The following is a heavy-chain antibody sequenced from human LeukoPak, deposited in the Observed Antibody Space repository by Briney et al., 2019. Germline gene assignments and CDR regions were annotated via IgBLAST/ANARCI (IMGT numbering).Heavy chain of an antibody. CDR1: GFTFSSYV. Sequence: PGGPLRLSCAASGFTFSSYVMHWVRQAPGKGLEWLSYISSSSSPIYYADSVKGRFTISRDNAKNSLYLQMNSLRDEDTAVYYCARDHYSRNDYWGQGTLVTVSS. CDR3: ARDHYSRNDY. CDR2: ISSSSSPI. J-gene: IGHJ4*02. V-gene: IGHV3-48*02. D-gene: IGHD6-13*01.